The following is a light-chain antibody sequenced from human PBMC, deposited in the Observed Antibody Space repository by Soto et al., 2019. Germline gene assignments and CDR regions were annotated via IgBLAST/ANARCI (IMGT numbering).Light chain of an antibody. Sequence: DIRMPMSPSTLSGSVGDRVTITGRGSQTISSWLAWYQQKPGRAPKLLIYNASTLKSGVPSRFSGSGSGTEFPVTISSLQSEDFAVYYCQRYGSSLIFGRGTKVDI. J-gene: IGKJ4*01. CDR3: QRYGSSLI. V-gene: IGKV1-5*03. CDR1: QTISSW. CDR2: NAS.